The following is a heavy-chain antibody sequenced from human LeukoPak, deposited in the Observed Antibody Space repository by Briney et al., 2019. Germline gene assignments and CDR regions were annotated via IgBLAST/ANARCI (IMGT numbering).Heavy chain of an antibody. CDR3: AKIRYDFWSGRVNTYYFDY. Sequence: GGSLRLSCVASGLTFNSHSMSWVRQAPGMGLEWVSVVSTNGDVTFYADSVKGRFTISRDNSKNTLFLQMNSLRAEDTAVYYCAKIRYDFWSGRVNTYYFDYWGQGTLVTVSS. D-gene: IGHD3-3*01. CDR1: GLTFNSHS. J-gene: IGHJ4*02. CDR2: VSTNGDVT. V-gene: IGHV3-23*01.